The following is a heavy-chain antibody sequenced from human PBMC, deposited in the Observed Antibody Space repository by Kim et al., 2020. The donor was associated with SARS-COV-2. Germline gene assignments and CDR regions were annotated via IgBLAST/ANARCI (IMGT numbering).Heavy chain of an antibody. CDR1: GFTFSSYA. V-gene: IGHV3-23*01. J-gene: IGHJ6*02. D-gene: IGHD3-22*01. CDR2: ISGSGGST. Sequence: GGSLRLSCAASGFTFSSYAMSWVRQAPGKGLEWVSAISGSGGSTYYADSVKGRFTISRDNSKNTLYLQMNSLRAEDTAVYYCAKDQGARGWEWLLLQHGMDVWGQGTTVTVSS. CDR3: AKDQGARGWEWLLLQHGMDV.